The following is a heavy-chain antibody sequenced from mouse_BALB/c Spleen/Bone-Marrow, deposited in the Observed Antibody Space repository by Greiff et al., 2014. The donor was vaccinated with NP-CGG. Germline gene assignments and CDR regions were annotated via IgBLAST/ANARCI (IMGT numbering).Heavy chain of an antibody. CDR3: AQWLLQYFDV. CDR2: IIPSNGRT. D-gene: IGHD2-3*01. J-gene: IGHJ1*01. V-gene: IGHV1S81*02. CDR1: GYTFTSYW. Sequence: QVQLQQSGAELVKPGASVKLSCKASGYTFTSYWMHWVKQRPGQGLEWIGEIIPSNGRTNYNEKFKSKATVTVDKSSNTAYMQLSSLTSEVSAVYNCAQWLLQYFDVWGAGATVTVSS.